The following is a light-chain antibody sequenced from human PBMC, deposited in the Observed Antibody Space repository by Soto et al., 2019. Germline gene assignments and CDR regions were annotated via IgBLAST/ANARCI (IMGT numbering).Light chain of an antibody. Sequence: EIVLTPSPGTLSLSPGERATLSCRASQSVARSYLAWYQQKPGQAPRLLMYGVSNRATGIPDRFSGSGSGTDFTLTISRLEPEDSAVYYCQQYDSSLYTFGQGTKLEIK. J-gene: IGKJ2*01. CDR2: GVS. V-gene: IGKV3-20*01. CDR3: QQYDSSLYT. CDR1: QSVARSY.